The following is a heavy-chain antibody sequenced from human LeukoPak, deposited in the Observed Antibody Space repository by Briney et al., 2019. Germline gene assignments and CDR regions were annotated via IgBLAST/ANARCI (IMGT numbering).Heavy chain of an antibody. CDR2: INPNSGGT. Sequence: ASVKVSCKASGYTFTGYYMHWVRQAPGQGLEGMGWINPNSGGTNYAQKFQGRVTMTRDTSISTAYMELSTLRSDDSAVYYCARGMDTAMVTSWYFDLWGRGTLVTVSS. V-gene: IGHV1-2*02. J-gene: IGHJ2*01. CDR1: GYTFTGYY. D-gene: IGHD5-18*01. CDR3: ARGMDTAMVTSWYFDL.